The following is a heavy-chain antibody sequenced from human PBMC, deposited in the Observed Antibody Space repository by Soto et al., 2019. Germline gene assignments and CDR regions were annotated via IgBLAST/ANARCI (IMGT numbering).Heavy chain of an antibody. CDR2: IIPIFGTA. CDR3: AXXXXXXXXILSWXXP. D-gene: IGHD2-15*01. J-gene: IGHJ5*02. CDR1: GGTFSSYA. Sequence: SCKASGGTFSSYAISWVRQAPGQGLEWMGGIIPIFGTANYAQKFQGRVTITADESTSTAYMELSSLRSEDTAVYYCAXXXXXXXXILSWXXPXXXGTLVTVS. V-gene: IGHV1-69*01.